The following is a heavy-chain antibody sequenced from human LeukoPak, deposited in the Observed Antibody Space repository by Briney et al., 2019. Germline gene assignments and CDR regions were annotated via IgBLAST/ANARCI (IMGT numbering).Heavy chain of an antibody. CDR3: AREDRYPHSPLDY. CDR1: GFTFTNYW. D-gene: IGHD1-14*01. CDR2: ISSSGSTI. Sequence: GGSLRLSCAASGFTFTNYWMHWVRQAPGKGLVWVSYISSSGSTIYYADSVKGRFTISRDNAKNSLYLQMNSLGAEDTAVYYCAREDRYPHSPLDYWGQGTLVTVSS. V-gene: IGHV3-48*04. J-gene: IGHJ4*02.